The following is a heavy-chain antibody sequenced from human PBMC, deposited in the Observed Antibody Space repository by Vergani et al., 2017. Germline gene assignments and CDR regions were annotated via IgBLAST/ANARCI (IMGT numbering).Heavy chain of an antibody. V-gene: IGHV4-34*01. Sequence: QVQLQRWGAGLLKPSETLSLTCAVYGGSFSGYYWSWIRQPPGKGLEWIGEINHSGSTNYNPSLKSRVTISVDTSKNQFSLKLSSVTAADTAVYYCARGLRSSSWYELWGQGTLVTVSS. CDR2: INHSGST. J-gene: IGHJ4*02. CDR3: ARGLRSSSWYEL. CDR1: GGSFSGYY. D-gene: IGHD6-13*01.